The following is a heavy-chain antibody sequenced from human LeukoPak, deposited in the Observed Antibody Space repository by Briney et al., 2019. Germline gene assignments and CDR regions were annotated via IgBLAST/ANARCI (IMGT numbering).Heavy chain of an antibody. CDR2: ISGSSSYI. D-gene: IGHD3-22*01. Sequence: PGGSLRLSCAASGFTFSSYSMNWVRQAPGKGLEWVSSISGSSSYIYYADSVKGRFTISRDNAKNSLYLQMNSLRAEDTAVYYCARDLDYYDSSGPSSDWGQGTLVTVSS. CDR1: GFTFSSYS. CDR3: ARDLDYYDSSGPSSD. V-gene: IGHV3-21*01. J-gene: IGHJ4*02.